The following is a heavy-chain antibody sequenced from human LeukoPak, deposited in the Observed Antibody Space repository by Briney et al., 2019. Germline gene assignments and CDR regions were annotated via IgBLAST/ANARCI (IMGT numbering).Heavy chain of an antibody. CDR1: GFTFSSYS. V-gene: IGHV3-21*04. Sequence: GGSLRLSCAASGFTFSSYSMNWVRQAPGKGLEWVSSISSSSSYIYYADSVKGRFTIPRDNAKNSLYLQMNSLRAEDTALYYCAKDIGDDSSGYYYGYFDYWGQGTLVTVSS. J-gene: IGHJ4*02. CDR2: ISSSSSYI. D-gene: IGHD3-22*01. CDR3: AKDIGDDSSGYYYGYFDY.